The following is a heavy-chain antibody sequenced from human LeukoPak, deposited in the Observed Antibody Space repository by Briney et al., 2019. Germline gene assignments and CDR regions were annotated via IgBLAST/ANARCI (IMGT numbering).Heavy chain of an antibody. CDR2: IKQDGSEK. V-gene: IGHV3-7*01. CDR1: GFTFSSYW. CDR3: ARAAGFWSGYGYYYYMDV. Sequence: GGSLRLSCAASGFTFSSYWMSWVRQAPGKGLERVANIKQDGSEKYYVDSVKGRFTISRDNAKNSLYLQMNSLRAEDTAVYYCARAAGFWSGYGYYYYMDVWGKGTTVTVSS. J-gene: IGHJ6*03. D-gene: IGHD3-3*01.